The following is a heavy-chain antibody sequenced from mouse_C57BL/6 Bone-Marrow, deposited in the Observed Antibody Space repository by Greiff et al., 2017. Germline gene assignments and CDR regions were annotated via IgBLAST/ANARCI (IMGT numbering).Heavy chain of an antibody. V-gene: IGHV1-52*01. CDR3: ARRDYGSSYGYFDV. CDR1: GYTFTSYW. Sequence: QVQLQQPGAELVRPGSSVKLSCKASGYTFTSYWMHWVKQRPIQGLEWIGNIDPSASETHYNQKFKDKATLTVDKSSSTAYMQLSSLTSEDSAVXYGARRDYGSSYGYFDVWGTGTTVTVSA. CDR2: IDPSASET. D-gene: IGHD1-1*01. J-gene: IGHJ1*03.